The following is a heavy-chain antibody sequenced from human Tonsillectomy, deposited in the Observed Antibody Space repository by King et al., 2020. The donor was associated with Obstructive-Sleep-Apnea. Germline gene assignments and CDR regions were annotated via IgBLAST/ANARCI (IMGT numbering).Heavy chain of an antibody. Sequence: QLQESGPGLVKPSGTLSLTCAVSGGSISSTNWWSWVRQPPGKGLRWIGEIHHSGSTNYNPSLKSRVTISVDKSKNQFSLKLSSVTAADTAVYYCARVKWRPYYYGLDVWGQGTTVTVSS. D-gene: IGHD2-8*01. CDR1: GGSISSTNW. J-gene: IGHJ6*02. CDR3: ARVKWRPYYYGLDV. V-gene: IGHV4-4*02. CDR2: IHHSGST.